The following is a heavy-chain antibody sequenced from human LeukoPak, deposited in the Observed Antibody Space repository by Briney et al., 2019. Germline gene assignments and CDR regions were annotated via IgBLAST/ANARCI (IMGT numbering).Heavy chain of an antibody. D-gene: IGHD2/OR15-2a*01. Sequence: GGSLRLSCAGSGFTFSDYYMSWIRQAPGKGLEWVSYISSSGSTIYYADSVKGRFTISRDNAKNSLYLQMNSLRAEDTAVYHCATRLCSTSACRAYSQYSLDIWGRGTTVTVSS. CDR3: ATRLCSTSACRAYSQYSLDI. V-gene: IGHV3-11*04. CDR2: ISSSGSTI. CDR1: GFTFSDYY. J-gene: IGHJ6*04.